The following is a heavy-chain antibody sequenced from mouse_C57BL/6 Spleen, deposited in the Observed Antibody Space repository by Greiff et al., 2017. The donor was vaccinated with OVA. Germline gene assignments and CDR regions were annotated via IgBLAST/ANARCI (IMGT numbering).Heavy chain of an antibody. CDR2: IRSKSSNYAT. V-gene: IGHV10-3*01. J-gene: IGHJ3*01. D-gene: IGHD1-1*01. CDR1: GFTFNTYA. Sequence: EVMLVESGGGLVQPEGSLKLSCAASGFTFNTYAMHWVRQAPGKGLEWVARIRSKSSNYATYYADSVKDRFTISRDDSQSMLYLQMNNLKTEDTAMYFCVSDEEYYGSGAWFAYWGQGTLVTVSA. CDR3: VSDEEYYGSGAWFAY.